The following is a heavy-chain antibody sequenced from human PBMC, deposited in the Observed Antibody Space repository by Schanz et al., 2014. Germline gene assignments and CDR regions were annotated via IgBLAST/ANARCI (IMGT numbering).Heavy chain of an antibody. J-gene: IGHJ5*02. Sequence: EVQLLESGGGLVQPGGSLRLSCAASGFTFTNYAMTWVRQAPGKGLEWVSGISGSGGSNHDADSVKGRFTISRDNSKNTLYLQMNSLRAEDTAVYCCARLPNLRWGWFDPWGPGTLVTVSS. V-gene: IGHV3-23*01. CDR3: ARLPNLRWGWFDP. CDR1: GFTFTNYA. D-gene: IGHD3-16*01. CDR2: ISGSGGSN.